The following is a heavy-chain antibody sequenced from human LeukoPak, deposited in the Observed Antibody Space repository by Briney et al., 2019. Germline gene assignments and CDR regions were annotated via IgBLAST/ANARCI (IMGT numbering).Heavy chain of an antibody. V-gene: IGHV3-30*02. CDR1: GLTFRISG. J-gene: IGHJ6*03. CDR2: IREDGSGE. Sequence: PGGSLTLSCAVSGLTFRISGMHWVRPAPGKGLEWVTFIREDGSGELYADSVKGRFTVSRDHSKNTLYLQMNSLTLEDTAVYYCAKLVDYCEGRTCFTTYYYTDIWGKGTTVTVSS. CDR3: AKLVDYCEGRTCFTTYYYTDI. D-gene: IGHD4-17*01.